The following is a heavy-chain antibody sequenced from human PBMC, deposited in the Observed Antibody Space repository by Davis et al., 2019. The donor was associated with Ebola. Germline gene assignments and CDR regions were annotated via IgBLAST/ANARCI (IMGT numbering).Heavy chain of an antibody. J-gene: IGHJ6*03. V-gene: IGHV4-61*01. CDR1: GGPVRSSSHY. Sequence: PSETLSLTCTVSGGPVRSSSHYWSWIRQPPGKRLEWIGYIFYSGSTKYNPSLKSRVTISLDTSKNQFSLNLSSVTAADTAVYYCARDLRYDSSGSDYYFYMDVWGKGTTVTVSS. CDR3: ARDLRYDSSGSDYYFYMDV. CDR2: IFYSGST. D-gene: IGHD3-22*01.